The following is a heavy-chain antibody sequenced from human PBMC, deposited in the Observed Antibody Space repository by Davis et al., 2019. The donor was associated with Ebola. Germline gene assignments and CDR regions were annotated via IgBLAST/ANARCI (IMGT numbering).Heavy chain of an antibody. V-gene: IGHV3-53*01. Sequence: GESLKISCAASGFIVSDKYMSWVRQAPGKGLEWVSVIYRDERTYYADSVKGRFTISRDNSRNTLHLQMDSLRVEDTAIYYCVKDTSTVWFDVWGQGTMVTVSS. J-gene: IGHJ3*01. CDR3: VKDTSTVWFDV. D-gene: IGHD6-19*01. CDR2: IYRDERT. CDR1: GFIVSDKY.